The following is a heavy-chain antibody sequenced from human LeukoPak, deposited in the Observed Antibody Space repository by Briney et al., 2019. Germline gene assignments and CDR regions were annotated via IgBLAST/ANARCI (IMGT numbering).Heavy chain of an antibody. CDR2: ISSSGSTI. D-gene: IGHD6-13*01. CDR3: AKAPAAAGNKGLPHDY. V-gene: IGHV3-48*03. CDR1: GFTFSSYE. Sequence: GGSLRLSCAASGFTFSSYEMNWVRQAPGKGLEWVSYISSSGSTIYYADSVKGRFTISRDNSKNTLYLQMNSLRAEDTAVYYCAKAPAAAGNKGLPHDYWGQGTLVTVSS. J-gene: IGHJ4*02.